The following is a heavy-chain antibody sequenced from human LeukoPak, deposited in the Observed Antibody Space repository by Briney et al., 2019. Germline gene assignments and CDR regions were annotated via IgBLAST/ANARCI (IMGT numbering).Heavy chain of an antibody. CDR3: VKDFGRVRGTPDS. CDR1: GFVFSIYT. J-gene: IGHJ4*02. D-gene: IGHD3-16*01. Sequence: GGSLRLSCSASGFVFSIYTMYWVRQAPGKGPEYVSTISGSGNGASTYYADSVKGSFTISRDDSKSLLYLQMNGLRGEDTAVYYCVKDFGRVRGTPDSWGQGTLVTVSP. V-gene: IGHV3-64D*06. CDR2: ISGSGNGAST.